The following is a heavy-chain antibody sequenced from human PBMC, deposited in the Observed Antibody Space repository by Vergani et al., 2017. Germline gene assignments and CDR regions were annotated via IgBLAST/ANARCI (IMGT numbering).Heavy chain of an antibody. Sequence: QVQLQQWGAGLLKPSETLSLPCAVYGGSFSGYYWSWIRQPPGKGLEWIGEINHSGSTNYNPSLKSRVTISVDTSKNQFSLKLSSVTAADTAVYYCARGPKRGYCSSTSCYTPIGAFDIWGQGTMVTVSS. V-gene: IGHV4-34*01. J-gene: IGHJ3*02. CDR1: GGSFSGYY. CDR3: ARGPKRGYCSSTSCYTPIGAFDI. D-gene: IGHD2-2*02. CDR2: INHSGST.